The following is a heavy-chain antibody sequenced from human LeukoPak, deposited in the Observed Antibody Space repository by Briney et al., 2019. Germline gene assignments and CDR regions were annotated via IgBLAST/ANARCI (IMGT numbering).Heavy chain of an antibody. V-gene: IGHV1-18*01. CDR1: GYTFTSYT. J-gene: IGHJ3*02. Sequence: ASVKVSCKTSGYTFTSYTISWVRQAPGQGLEWMGWISGYNGYTKYTQKFQGRVTITTDTSTSTAYMELRSLRPDDTAVYYCARDLEVELTRGAFDIWGQGTMVTVSS. CDR3: ARDLEVELTRGAFDI. CDR2: ISGYNGYT. D-gene: IGHD1-7*01.